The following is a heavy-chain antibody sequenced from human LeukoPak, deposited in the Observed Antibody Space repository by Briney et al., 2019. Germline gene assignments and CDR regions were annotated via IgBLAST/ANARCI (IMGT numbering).Heavy chain of an antibody. CDR1: GFTFSTYA. CDR3: AKDRTQQLINLPPPEPDY. D-gene: IGHD6-13*01. Sequence: GGSLRLSCAASGFTFSTYAMHWVRQAPGKGLEYVSAISSDGGNTYYANSVKGRFTISRDNSKNTLYLQMNSLRAEDTAVYYCAKDRTQQLINLPPPEPDYWGQGTLVTVSS. CDR2: ISSDGGNT. J-gene: IGHJ4*02. V-gene: IGHV3-64*01.